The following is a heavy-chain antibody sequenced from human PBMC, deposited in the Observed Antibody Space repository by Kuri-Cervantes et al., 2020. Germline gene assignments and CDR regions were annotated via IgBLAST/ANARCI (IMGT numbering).Heavy chain of an antibody. V-gene: IGHV3-30*03. CDR1: GFTFSSYG. CDR3: TSDVLLWFGEFG. D-gene: IGHD3-10*01. Sequence: GESLKISCAASGFTFSSYGMHWVRQAPGKGLEWVAVISYDGSNKYYADSVKGRFTISRDNSKNTLYLQMNSLRAEDTAVYYCTSDVLLWFGEFGWGQGTLVTVSS. CDR2: ISYDGSNK. J-gene: IGHJ4*02.